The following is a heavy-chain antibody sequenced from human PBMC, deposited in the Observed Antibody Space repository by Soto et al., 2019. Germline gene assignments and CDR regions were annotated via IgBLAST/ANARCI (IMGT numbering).Heavy chain of an antibody. CDR3: VRDVGSVAGPLDP. V-gene: IGHV1-69*01. CDR2: IIPLFRRP. D-gene: IGHD6-19*01. Sequence: QVQLEQSGAEVKKPGSSVKVSCKASGDTLNNFFVSWVRQAPGHGREWVGGIIPLFRRPSRAEKFQDRVIISADASTRSAYLELFDLTPDDTAVYYCVRDVGSVAGPLDPWGQGTLVTVSS. J-gene: IGHJ5*02. CDR1: GDTLNNFF.